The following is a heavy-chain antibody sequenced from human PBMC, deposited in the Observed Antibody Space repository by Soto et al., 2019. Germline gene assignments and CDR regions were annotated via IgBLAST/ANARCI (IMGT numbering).Heavy chain of an antibody. CDR1: GGSIGSYY. Sequence: SEALSLTCTVSGGSIGSYYACWIRQPPGKGLEWIGYIYYSGSTNYNPSLKSRVTISVDTSKNQFSLKLSSVTAADTAVYYCARERGGYFDYWGQGTLVTVS. CDR2: IYYSGST. V-gene: IGHV4-59*01. CDR3: ARERGGYFDY. J-gene: IGHJ4*02. D-gene: IGHD3-22*01.